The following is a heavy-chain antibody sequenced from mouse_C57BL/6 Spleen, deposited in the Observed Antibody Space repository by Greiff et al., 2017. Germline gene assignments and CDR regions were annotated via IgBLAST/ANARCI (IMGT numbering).Heavy chain of an antibody. Sequence: QVQLQQSGPELVKPGASVKISCKASGYAFSSSWMNWVKQRPGKGLEWIGRIYPGDGDTNYNGKFKGKATLTADKSSSTAYMQRSSLTSEDSAVYFCARALIFDGYYEGWYFDVWGTGTTVTVSS. J-gene: IGHJ1*03. D-gene: IGHD2-3*01. V-gene: IGHV1-82*01. CDR1: GYAFSSSW. CDR3: ARALIFDGYYEGWYFDV. CDR2: IYPGDGDT.